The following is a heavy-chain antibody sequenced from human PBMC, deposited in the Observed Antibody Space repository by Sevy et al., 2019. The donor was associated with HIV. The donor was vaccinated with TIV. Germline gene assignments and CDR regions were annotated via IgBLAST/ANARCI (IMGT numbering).Heavy chain of an antibody. D-gene: IGHD3-3*01. V-gene: IGHV4-39*01. CDR1: GGSISRNSHY. J-gene: IGHJ5*02. Sequence: SETLSLTCTVSGGSISRNSHYWGWIRQPPGKGLEWIGSIYYSGSTCYNPSLKSRVTISGDTSKNQFSLKLSSVTAADTAVYYCATHALTITIFGVVTRNWFDPWGQGTLVTVSS. CDR3: ATHALTITIFGVVTRNWFDP. CDR2: IYYSGST.